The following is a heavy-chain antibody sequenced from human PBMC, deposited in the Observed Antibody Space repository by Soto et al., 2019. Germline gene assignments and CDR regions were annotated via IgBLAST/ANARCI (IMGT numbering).Heavy chain of an antibody. D-gene: IGHD5-12*01. V-gene: IGHV1-69*12. CDR2: IIPIFGTV. CDR3: ARGNHRWRQLWYFDL. CDR1: GGTFSNYP. J-gene: IGHJ2*01. Sequence: QVQLVQSGAEVKKPGSSVKVSCKASGGTFSNYPISWVRQAPGQGLEWMGGIIPIFGTVNYAKKFQGRVTITAEESTSTAYMELSSLRSEATAVYYCARGNHRWRQLWYFDLWGRGTLVTVSS.